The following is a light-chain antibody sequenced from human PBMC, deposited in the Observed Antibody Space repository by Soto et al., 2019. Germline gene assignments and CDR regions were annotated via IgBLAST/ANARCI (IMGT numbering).Light chain of an antibody. J-gene: IGKJ2*01. CDR2: DAS. V-gene: IGKV1-33*01. Sequence: DIQMTQSPSSLSASVGDRVTITCQASQDISNYLNWYQQKPGKAPKLLIYDASNLETGVPSRFSGSGSGTEFTFTISSLQPEDIATYYCQQYDNRPMYTFGQGTKLEIK. CDR3: QQYDNRPMYT. CDR1: QDISNY.